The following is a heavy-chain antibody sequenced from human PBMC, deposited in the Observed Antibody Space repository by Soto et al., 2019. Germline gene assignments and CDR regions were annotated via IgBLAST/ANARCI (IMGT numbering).Heavy chain of an antibody. V-gene: IGHV4-39*01. CDR3: ARRPIMITLGGVIDYYFDF. J-gene: IGHJ4*02. Sequence: QLQLQESGPGLVKPSETLSLTCTVSGGSISSSNYYWGWIRQPPGKVLEWIGNIYYSGSTSYNPSLWSRDTISIDTSKNQFSLKLTSVSAADTAVYYCARRPIMITLGGVIDYYFDFWGQGSLVTVSS. D-gene: IGHD3-16*02. CDR2: IYYSGST. CDR1: GGSISSSNYY.